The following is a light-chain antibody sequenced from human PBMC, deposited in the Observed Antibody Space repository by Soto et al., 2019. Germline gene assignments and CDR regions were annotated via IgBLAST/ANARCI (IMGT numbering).Light chain of an antibody. J-gene: IGKJ1*01. CDR2: GAS. CDR3: QQYGSSPTT. CDR1: QSVFNNH. V-gene: IGKV3-20*01. Sequence: ELVVTQSPGTLSLSPGERATLSCRSSQSVFNNHIGWYQQKPGQAPRRLIFGASFRATGIPDRFSGSGSGTDFTLTISRLEPEEFAVYYCQQYGSSPTTVGQGTKVDI.